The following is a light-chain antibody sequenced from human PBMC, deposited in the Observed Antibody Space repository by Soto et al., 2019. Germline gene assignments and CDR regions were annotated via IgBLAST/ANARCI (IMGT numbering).Light chain of an antibody. Sequence: QSVLTQPPSASGTPGQRVTISGSGSSSNIGTNTVNWYQELPGTAPKLLIYNNNQRPSGVPDRFSGSKSGTSASLAISGLQSEDEAEYYCAAWDDSLNGVLFGGGTKLTVL. CDR3: AAWDDSLNGVL. V-gene: IGLV1-44*01. CDR1: SSNIGTNT. CDR2: NNN. J-gene: IGLJ2*01.